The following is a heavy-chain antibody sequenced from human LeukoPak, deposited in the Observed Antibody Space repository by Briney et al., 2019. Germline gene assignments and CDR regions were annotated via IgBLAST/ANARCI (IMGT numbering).Heavy chain of an antibody. CDR2: IYYSGST. D-gene: IGHD1-1*01. CDR1: GGSISSYY. CDR3: ARQARSHNWNDEAFDI. Sequence: SETLSLTCTVSGGSISSYYWSWIRQPPGKGLEWFGYIYYSGSTNYNPSLKSRVTISVDTSKNQFSLKLSSVTAADTAVYYCARQARSHNWNDEAFDIWGQGTMVTVSS. J-gene: IGHJ3*02. V-gene: IGHV4-59*08.